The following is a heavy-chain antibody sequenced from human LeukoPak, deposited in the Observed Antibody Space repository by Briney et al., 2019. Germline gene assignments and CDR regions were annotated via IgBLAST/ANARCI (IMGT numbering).Heavy chain of an antibody. D-gene: IGHD3-10*01. V-gene: IGHV4-59*01. CDR3: ARVECVRGVMSDYYYGMDV. Sequence: SETLSLTCTVSGGSISSYYWSWIRQPPGKGLEWIGYIYYSGSTNYNPSLKSRVTISVDTSKNQFSLKLSSVTAADTAVYYCARVECVRGVMSDYYYGMDVWGQGTTVTVSS. CDR2: IYYSGST. CDR1: GGSISSYY. J-gene: IGHJ6*02.